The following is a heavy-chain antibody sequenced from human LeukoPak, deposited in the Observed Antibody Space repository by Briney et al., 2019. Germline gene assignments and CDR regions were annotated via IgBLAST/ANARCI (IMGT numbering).Heavy chain of an antibody. CDR2: IRYDGSNK. D-gene: IGHD2-2*03. J-gene: IGHJ4*02. Sequence: PGGSLRLSCAASGFTFSSYGMHWVRQAPGKGLEWVAFIRYDGSNKYYADSVKGRFTISRDNSKNTLYLQMNSLRAEDTAVYYCAKDSGYCSSTSCYGGLYWGQGTLVTVSS. CDR3: AKDSGYCSSTSCYGGLY. CDR1: GFTFSSYG. V-gene: IGHV3-30*02.